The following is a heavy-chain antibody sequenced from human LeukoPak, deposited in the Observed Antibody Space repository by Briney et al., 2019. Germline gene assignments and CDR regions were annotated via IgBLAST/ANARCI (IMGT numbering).Heavy chain of an antibody. CDR1: GDSITSSSFF. D-gene: IGHD3-22*01. J-gene: IGHJ4*02. Sequence: PSETLSLTCTVSGDSITSSSFFWDWIHQPPGRGLEWIGNISYSGGTNYNPSLQSRVTISVDTSKNQFSLKLSSVTAADTAVYFCAGHDSRGYYVAYWGQGALVTVSS. V-gene: IGHV4-39*01. CDR2: ISYSGGT. CDR3: AGHDSRGYYVAY.